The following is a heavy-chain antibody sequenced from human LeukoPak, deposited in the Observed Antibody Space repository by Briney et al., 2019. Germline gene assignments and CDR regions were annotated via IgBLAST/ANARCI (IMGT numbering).Heavy chain of an antibody. Sequence: ASVKVSCKASGYTFTSYYMHWVRQAPGQGLEWMGIINPSGGSTSYAQKFQGRVTMTRDTSTSTVYMELSSLRSEDTAVYYCARGLMSRDYDILTGYWQGRYYFDYWGQGTLVTVSS. CDR2: INPSGGST. V-gene: IGHV1-46*01. J-gene: IGHJ4*02. D-gene: IGHD3-9*01. CDR1: GYTFTSYY. CDR3: ARGLMSRDYDILTGYWQGRYYFDY.